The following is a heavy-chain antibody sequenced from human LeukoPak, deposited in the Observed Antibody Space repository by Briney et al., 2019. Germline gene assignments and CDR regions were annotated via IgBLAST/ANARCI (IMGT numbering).Heavy chain of an antibody. Sequence: PGGSLRLSCAASGFTFSNHGMNWVRQAPGKGLEWVSGIISSSRSTYYADSVRGRFTISRDNSRNTLYLQMNSLRAEDTALYYCATNVDTSDDYWGQGTLVTVSS. CDR3: ATNVDTSDDY. V-gene: IGHV3-23*01. CDR1: GFTFSNHG. D-gene: IGHD5-18*01. CDR2: IISSSRST. J-gene: IGHJ4*02.